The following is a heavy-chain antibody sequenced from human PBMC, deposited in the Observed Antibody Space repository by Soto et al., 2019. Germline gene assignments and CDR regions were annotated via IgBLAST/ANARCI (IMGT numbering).Heavy chain of an antibody. Sequence: GASVKVSCKASGYTFTGYYMHWVRQAPGQGLERMGWINPNSGGTNYAQKFQGWVTMTRDTSISTAYMELSRLRSDDTAVYYCARDIGAADPYSYGMGVCRHLPTVTAS. CDR1: GYTFTGYY. D-gene: IGHD6-13*01. CDR3: ARDIGAADPYSYGMGV. CDR2: INPNSGGT. V-gene: IGHV1-2*04. J-gene: IGHJ6*02.